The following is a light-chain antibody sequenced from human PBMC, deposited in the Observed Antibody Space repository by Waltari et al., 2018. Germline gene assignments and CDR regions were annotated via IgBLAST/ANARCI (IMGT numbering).Light chain of an antibody. CDR3: ATWDDGLSGVV. CDR2: LNN. V-gene: IGLV1-44*01. CDR1: SSHSGRNT. J-gene: IGLJ3*02. Sequence: QSVLTQPPSASGTPGQRVTIPCSGNSSHSGRNTEPWYQHLPGTAPKLPIYLNNRRPSGVPDRFSGSKSGTSASLAISGLQSEDEALYYCATWDDGLSGVVFGGGTKVTVL.